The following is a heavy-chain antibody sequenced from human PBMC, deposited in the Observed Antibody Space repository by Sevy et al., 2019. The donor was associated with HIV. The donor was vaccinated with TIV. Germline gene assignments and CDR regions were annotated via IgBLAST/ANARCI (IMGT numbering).Heavy chain of an antibody. CDR1: GYIFSDYN. V-gene: IGHV1-2*06. CDR3: VREDNNAPRTLLSFDI. D-gene: IGHD1-20*01. Sequence: ASVKVSRKTTGYIFSDYNMHWVRQAPGQGLEWMALINPNSGVTIYAQKFRGRVSLTRDTSMSTAYMELSALTSDDTAVYYCVREDNNAPRTLLSFDIWGQGTMVTVSS. CDR2: INPNSGVT. J-gene: IGHJ3*02.